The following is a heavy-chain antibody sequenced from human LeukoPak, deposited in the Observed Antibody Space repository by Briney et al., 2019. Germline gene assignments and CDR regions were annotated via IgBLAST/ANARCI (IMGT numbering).Heavy chain of an antibody. V-gene: IGHV3-30-3*01. J-gene: IGHJ4*02. Sequence: PGGSLRLSCAVSGFTFSNYAMHWVRQAQGKGMEWVAVISYDGSNKYYADSLEGRFTISRDNSKNSLYLQMNSLRAEDTAVYFCARDPLLCHQRGYFDSWGQGTLVTVSS. CDR3: ARDPLLCHQRGYFDS. CDR1: GFTFSNYA. CDR2: ISYDGSNK. D-gene: IGHD3-10*01.